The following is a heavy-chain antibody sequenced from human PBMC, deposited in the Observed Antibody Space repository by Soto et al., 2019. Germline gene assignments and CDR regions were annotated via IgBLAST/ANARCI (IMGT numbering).Heavy chain of an antibody. V-gene: IGHV1-46*01. D-gene: IGHD2-8*01. J-gene: IGHJ6*02. CDR2: IVPAGEIT. CDR3: ALPLYAIFDSYGLEV. CDR1: GYNLMTSN. Sequence: QVQLVQSGAEVKEPGASVKISCRASGYNLMTSNIHWVRQAPGQGLEWMGLIVPAGEITKYAEKFQDRVYMARGTSTNTAYMYLSSLRFNDTGVYYSALPLYAIFDSYGLEVWGQGTPVTVSS.